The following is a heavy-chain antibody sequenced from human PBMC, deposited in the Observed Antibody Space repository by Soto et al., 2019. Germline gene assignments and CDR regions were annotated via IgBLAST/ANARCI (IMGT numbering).Heavy chain of an antibody. CDR1: GGTFSSYA. Sequence: SVKVSCKASGGTFSSYAISWVRQAPGQGLGWMGGIIPIFGTANYAQKFQGRVTITADESTSTAYMELSSLRSEDTAVYYCARASEEEMATIIGYFGYWGQGTLVTVSS. V-gene: IGHV1-69*13. CDR3: ARASEEEMATIIGYFGY. J-gene: IGHJ4*02. D-gene: IGHD5-12*01. CDR2: IIPIFGTA.